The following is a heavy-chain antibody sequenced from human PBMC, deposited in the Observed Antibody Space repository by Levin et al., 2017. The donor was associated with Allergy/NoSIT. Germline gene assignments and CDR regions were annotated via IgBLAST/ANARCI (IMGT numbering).Heavy chain of an antibody. Sequence: PGGSLRLSCAASGFTFSDYGLHWVRQAPGKGLEWVTLITSDESQKFYADSVKGRFTVSRDNSKNTLYLQMNSLGVEDTAVYFCARGGSFDSWGQGTLVTVSS. CDR3: ARGGSFDS. J-gene: IGHJ4*02. CDR1: GFTFSDYG. CDR2: ITSDESQK. V-gene: IGHV3-30*19.